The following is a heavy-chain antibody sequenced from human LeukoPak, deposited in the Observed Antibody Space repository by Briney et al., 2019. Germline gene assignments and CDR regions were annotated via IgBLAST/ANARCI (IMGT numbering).Heavy chain of an antibody. CDR2: ISWNSGSI. CDR1: GFTFSSYS. J-gene: IGHJ4*02. D-gene: IGHD3-9*01. V-gene: IGHV3-9*01. Sequence: GGSLRLSCAASGFTFSSYSMKWVRQAPGKGLEWVSGISWNSGSIGYADSVKGRFTISRDNAKNSLYLQMNSLRAEDTALYYCAKDPLRYFDWSYFDYWGQGTLVTVSS. CDR3: AKDPLRYFDWSYFDY.